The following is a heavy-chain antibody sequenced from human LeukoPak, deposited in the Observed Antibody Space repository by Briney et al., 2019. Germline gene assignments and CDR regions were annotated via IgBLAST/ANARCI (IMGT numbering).Heavy chain of an antibody. CDR3: ARDRGGNRDDYYCHY. V-gene: IGHV4-34*01. Sequence: SETLSLTCAVYGGSFSGYYWSWSRQPPGKGLEWIGEINHSGSTNYNPSLKSRVTISVDTSKNQFSLKLSSVTAANTAVYYLARDRGGNRDDYYCHYWGQGTLVTVSS. J-gene: IGHJ4*02. D-gene: IGHD5-18*01. CDR1: GGSFSGYY. CDR2: INHSGST.